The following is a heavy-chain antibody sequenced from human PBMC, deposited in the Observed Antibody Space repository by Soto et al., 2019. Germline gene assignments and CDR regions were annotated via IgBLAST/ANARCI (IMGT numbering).Heavy chain of an antibody. CDR3: ASSSHSRDGYNYSDYGMDV. Sequence: ASVKVSCKASGYTFTGYYMHWVRQAPGQGLEWMGWINPNSGGTNYAQKFQGWVTMTRDTSISTAYMELSRLRSDDTAVYYCASSSHSRDGYNYSDYGMDVWGQGTTVTVSS. CDR1: GYTFTGYY. D-gene: IGHD5-12*01. CDR2: INPNSGGT. J-gene: IGHJ6*02. V-gene: IGHV1-2*04.